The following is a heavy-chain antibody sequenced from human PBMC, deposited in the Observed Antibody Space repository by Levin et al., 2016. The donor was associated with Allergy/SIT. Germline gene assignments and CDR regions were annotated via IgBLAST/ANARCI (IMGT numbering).Heavy chain of an antibody. D-gene: IGHD6-19*01. Sequence: ASVKVSCKASGYTFTSYYMHWVRQAPGQGLEWMGIINPSGGSTSYAQKFQGRVTMTRDTSTSTVYMELSSLRSEDTAVYYCASSSSGWYIVTLDYYYGMDVWGQGTTVTVSS. CDR1: GYTFTSYY. J-gene: IGHJ6*02. V-gene: IGHV1-46*01. CDR2: INPSGGST. CDR3: ASSSSGWYIVTLDYYYGMDV.